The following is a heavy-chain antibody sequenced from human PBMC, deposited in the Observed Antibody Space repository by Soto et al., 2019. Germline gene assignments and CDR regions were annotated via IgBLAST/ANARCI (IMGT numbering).Heavy chain of an antibody. D-gene: IGHD3-22*01. Sequence: PGGSLRLSCAASGFTSSTYSMSWVRQAPGKGLGWVATIKKDGSEKYYVDSVKGRFTISGDNARNSLYLQMSSLRADDTAVYYCARAFETYYYASTGYYIHYYYGLDVWGQGTTVTVSS. V-gene: IGHV3-7*04. CDR1: GFTSSTYS. CDR3: ARAFETYYYASTGYYIHYYYGLDV. J-gene: IGHJ6*02. CDR2: IKKDGSEK.